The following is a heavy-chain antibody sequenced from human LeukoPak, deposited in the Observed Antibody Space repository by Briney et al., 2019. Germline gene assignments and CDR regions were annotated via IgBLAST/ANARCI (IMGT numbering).Heavy chain of an antibody. J-gene: IGHJ3*02. Sequence: PGGSLRLSCAASGFTFSTYGMHWVRQAPGEGLEWVAVIWYDGSSKYYADSVKGRFTISRDNSKNTLYLQMNSLRAEDTAVYYCARDVGAFDIWGPGTMVTVSS. CDR1: GFTFSTYG. CDR3: ARDVGAFDI. CDR2: IWYDGSSK. V-gene: IGHV3-33*01. D-gene: IGHD1-26*01.